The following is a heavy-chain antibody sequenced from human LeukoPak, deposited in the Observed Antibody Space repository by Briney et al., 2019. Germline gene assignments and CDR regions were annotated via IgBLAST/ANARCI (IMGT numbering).Heavy chain of an antibody. Sequence: SDTLSLTCTVSGGSIRSYYWSWIRQPAGKGLEWIGYISNSGSTNYNPSLKSRVTISVDTSKNQFSLKLSSVTAADTAVYYCARPKMARGVMGWFDPWGQGTLVTVSS. J-gene: IGHJ5*02. D-gene: IGHD3-10*01. CDR3: ARPKMARGVMGWFDP. CDR2: ISNSGST. CDR1: GGSIRSYY. V-gene: IGHV4-59*08.